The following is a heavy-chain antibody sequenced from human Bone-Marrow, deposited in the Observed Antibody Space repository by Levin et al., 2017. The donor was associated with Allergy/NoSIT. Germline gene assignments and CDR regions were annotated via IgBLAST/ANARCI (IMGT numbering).Heavy chain of an antibody. CDR2: IYYSGNT. V-gene: IGHV4-31*03. CDR3: AKDGATSWYENWFDP. D-gene: IGHD6-13*01. Sequence: PSETLSLTCSVSGTSIGRGGYYWSWMRQPPGKGLEWIGYIYYSGNTYYSPSLESRATISMSTSKNQFSLKLSSVTAADTAVYYCAKDGATSWYENWFDPWGPGTLVIVSS. CDR1: GTSIGRGGYY. J-gene: IGHJ5*02.